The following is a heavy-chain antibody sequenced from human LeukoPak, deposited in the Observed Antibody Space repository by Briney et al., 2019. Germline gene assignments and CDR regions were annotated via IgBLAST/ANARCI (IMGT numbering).Heavy chain of an antibody. CDR3: AKDVSGYVNSGVDY. Sequence: GGSLRLSCAASGFTFSSYAMSWVPQPPGKGLEGVSAISGSGGSTYYAGSVKGRFTISRDNSKNTLYLQMDSLRAEDTAVYYCAKDVSGYVNSGVDYWGQGTLVTVSS. CDR1: GFTFSSYA. CDR2: ISGSGGST. J-gene: IGHJ4*02. V-gene: IGHV3-23*01. D-gene: IGHD3-22*01.